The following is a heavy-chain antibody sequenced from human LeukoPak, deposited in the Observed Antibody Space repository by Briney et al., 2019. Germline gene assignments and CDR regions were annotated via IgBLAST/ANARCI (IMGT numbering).Heavy chain of an antibody. J-gene: IGHJ4*02. D-gene: IGHD3-22*01. CDR2: IYSDGTT. CDR3: ARVVVPNYYFDY. V-gene: IGHV3-53*04. CDR1: GFTVNSNY. Sequence: GGSLRLSCAASGFTVNSNYMSWVRQAPGKGLEWVSVIYSDGTTYYADSAKGRFTISRHNFKNTLYLQMNSLRTEDTAVYYSARVVVPNYYFDYWGQGTLVTVSS.